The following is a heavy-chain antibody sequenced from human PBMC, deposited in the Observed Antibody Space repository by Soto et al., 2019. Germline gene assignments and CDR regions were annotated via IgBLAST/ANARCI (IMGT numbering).Heavy chain of an antibody. CDR1: GGSISSSNW. CDR2: IYHSGST. D-gene: IGHD3-22*01. V-gene: IGHV4-4*02. Sequence: PSETLSLTCAVSGGSISSSNWWSWVRQPPGKGLEWIGEIYHSGSTNYNPSLKSRVTISVDKSKNQFSLKLSSVTAADTAVYYCARCVPYYYDSSGYHDYWGQGTLVTVS. J-gene: IGHJ4*02. CDR3: ARCVPYYYDSSGYHDY.